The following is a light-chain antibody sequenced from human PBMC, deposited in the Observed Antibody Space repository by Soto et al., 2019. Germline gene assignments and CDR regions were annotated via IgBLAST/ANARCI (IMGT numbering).Light chain of an antibody. V-gene: IGKV1-5*01. Sequence: DIQMTQSPSTLSASVGDRVTITCRASQNINNWLAWYQLKPGKAPKVLIYDASSLQSGVPPRFSGSGSGTEFTLTINSLQPDDFATYFGQQYNANFGGGTKVEIK. CDR2: DAS. CDR3: QQYNAN. J-gene: IGKJ4*01. CDR1: QNINNW.